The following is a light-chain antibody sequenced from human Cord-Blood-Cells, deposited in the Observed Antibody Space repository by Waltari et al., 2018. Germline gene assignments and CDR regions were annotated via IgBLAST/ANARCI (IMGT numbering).Light chain of an antibody. CDR2: DAS. J-gene: IGKJ4*01. V-gene: IGKV1-13*02. CDR3: QQYNSYPLT. Sequence: QFTQAPSSLSASVGNRITLTCRASPGISSALAWYQQKPGKAPKLLIYDASSLESGVPSRFSGSGSGTDFTLTISSLQPDDFATYYCQQYNSYPLTFGGGTKVEIK. CDR1: PGISSA.